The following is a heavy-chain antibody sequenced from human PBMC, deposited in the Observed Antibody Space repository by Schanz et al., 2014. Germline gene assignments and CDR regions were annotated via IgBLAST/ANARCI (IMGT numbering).Heavy chain of an antibody. CDR1: GFTFRDYY. CDR2: ISSGSSYA. D-gene: IGHD2-2*01. J-gene: IGHJ4*02. CDR3: ARRASCSRIGCPFDS. Sequence: VQLVESGGGLVQPGRSLRLSCTASGFTFRDYYMSWIRQAPGKGLEWVSDISSGSSYANYADSVKGRFTISRDNAKNSLYLQMNSLKTEDTAMYYCARRASCSRIGCPFDSWGQGTLVTVSS. V-gene: IGHV3-11*05.